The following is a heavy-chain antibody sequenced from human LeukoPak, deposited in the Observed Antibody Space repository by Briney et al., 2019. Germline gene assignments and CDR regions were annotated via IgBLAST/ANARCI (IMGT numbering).Heavy chain of an antibody. CDR2: IYDSGST. V-gene: IGHV4-59*01. CDR1: GGSITGDY. D-gene: IGHD6-13*01. J-gene: IGHJ6*03. Sequence: SETLSLTCTVSGGSITGDYWNWIRQPPGKGLEWIAYIYDSGSTNYNPSLKSRVTISKDTSKNQFSLELNSVTAADTAVYYCARGLSSPTLYYYYYMDVWGKGTTVTVS. CDR3: ARGLSSPTLYYYYYMDV.